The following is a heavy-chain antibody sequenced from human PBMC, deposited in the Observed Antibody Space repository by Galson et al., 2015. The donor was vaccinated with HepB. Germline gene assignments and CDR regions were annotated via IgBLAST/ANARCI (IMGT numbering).Heavy chain of an antibody. Sequence: SLRLSCAASGFTFSNCAMNWVRQAPGKGLEWVSAISGSGGSTYDADSVKGRFTISRDNSKNTLYLQMNSLRAEDTAVYYCAKSLQALRDFDWFPFDYWGQGTLVTVSS. CDR1: GFTFSNCA. V-gene: IGHV3-23*01. J-gene: IGHJ4*02. CDR3: AKSLQALRDFDWFPFDY. D-gene: IGHD3-9*01. CDR2: ISGSGGST.